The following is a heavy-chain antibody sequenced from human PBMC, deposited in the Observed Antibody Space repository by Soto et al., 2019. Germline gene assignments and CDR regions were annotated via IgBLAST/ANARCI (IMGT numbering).Heavy chain of an antibody. D-gene: IGHD3-10*01. CDR2: INHSGST. CDR1: GGSFSGYY. J-gene: IGHJ3*02. Sequence: SETLSLTXAVYGGSFSGYYWSWIRQPPGKGLEWIGEINHSGSTNYNPSLKSRVTISVDTSKNQFSLKLSSVTAADTAVYYCARGQGKLYYYGSGDAFDIWGQGTMVTVSS. V-gene: IGHV4-34*01. CDR3: ARGQGKLYYYGSGDAFDI.